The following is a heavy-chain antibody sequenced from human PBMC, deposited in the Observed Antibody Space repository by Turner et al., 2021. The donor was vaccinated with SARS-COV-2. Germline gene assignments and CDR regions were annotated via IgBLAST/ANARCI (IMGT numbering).Heavy chain of an antibody. D-gene: IGHD2-2*01. CDR3: ARDKMLAAMPTSGMDV. CDR2: IIPILGIA. J-gene: IGHJ6*02. CDR1: GGTFSSYA. V-gene: IGHV1-69*10. Sequence: VQLVQAGAGVKKPGSLVEVPFKASGGTFSSYAINWVRQAPGQGLEWMGGIIPILGIANHAQKFQGRVTITADKSTSTAYMELSSLRSEDTAVYYCARDKMLAAMPTSGMDVWGQGTTVTVSS.